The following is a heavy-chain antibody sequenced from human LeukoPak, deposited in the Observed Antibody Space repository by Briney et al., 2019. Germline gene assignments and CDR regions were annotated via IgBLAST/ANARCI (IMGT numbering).Heavy chain of an antibody. CDR1: GASLSRYY. J-gene: IGHJ6*03. Sequence: SETLSLTCTVSGASLSRYYCSTFGQPAGKELEWIGRLYPSGSTHYNPSLKSRVTISVDKSKRQFSLELSSVTAADTAVFYCARAPPGYYFMDVWGKGATVTVSS. CDR3: ARAPPGYYFMDV. V-gene: IGHV4-4*07. D-gene: IGHD3-10*01. CDR2: LYPSGST.